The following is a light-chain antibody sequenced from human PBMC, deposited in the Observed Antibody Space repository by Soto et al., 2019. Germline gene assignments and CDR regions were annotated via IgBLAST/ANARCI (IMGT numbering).Light chain of an antibody. CDR3: QTWATGFVL. CDR1: SGHSYYA. V-gene: IGLV4-69*01. CDR2: VNSDGSH. J-gene: IGLJ2*01. Sequence: QTVVTQSPSASASLGASVKLTCTLSSGHSYYAIAWHQQQPEKGPRYLMRVNSDGSHNKGNGIPDRFSGSSSGAERYLTISSLQSDDEADYFCQTWATGFVLFGGGTKLTVL.